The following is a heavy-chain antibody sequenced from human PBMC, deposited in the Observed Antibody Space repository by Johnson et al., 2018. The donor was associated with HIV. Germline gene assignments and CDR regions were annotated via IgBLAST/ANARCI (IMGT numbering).Heavy chain of an antibody. CDR2: IRSKAYGGTT. CDR1: GFTFSNVW. Sequence: VQLVESGGGLVKPGGSLRLSCAASGFTFSNVWMSWVRQAPGKGLEWVGFIRSKAYGGTTEYAASVKGRFTISRDDSKSVAYLQMNRLKTEDTAVYYCTRGGITIFGVVDALDIWGQGTMVTVSS. CDR3: TRGGITIFGVVDALDI. J-gene: IGHJ3*02. V-gene: IGHV3-49*04. D-gene: IGHD3-3*01.